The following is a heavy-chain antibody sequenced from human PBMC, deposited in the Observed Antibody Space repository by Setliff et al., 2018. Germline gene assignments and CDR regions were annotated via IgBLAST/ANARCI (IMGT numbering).Heavy chain of an antibody. CDR1: GFIFRDYT. CDR2: VIQGGSG. Sequence: GESLKISCAASGFIFRDYTMVWVRQAPGKGLEWVAGVIQGGSGVYADSVKGRSTISRDNSRNTVFLQMNNLRAEDTAVYFCARAKGTSMATQYFDYWGQGTPVTVSS. J-gene: IGHJ4*02. D-gene: IGHD3-10*01. CDR3: ARAKGTSMATQYFDY. V-gene: IGHV3-23*03.